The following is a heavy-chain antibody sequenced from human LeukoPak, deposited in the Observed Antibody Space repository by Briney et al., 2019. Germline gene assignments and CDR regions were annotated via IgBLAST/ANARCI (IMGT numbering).Heavy chain of an antibody. J-gene: IGHJ4*02. CDR2: MNPDSTNT. CDR1: GYTFTSYD. Sequence: ASVKVSCKASGYTFTSYDINWVRQATGQGLEWTGWMNPDSTNTGYAQRFQGRVTITRNTSISTAYMELSSLRSEDTAVYYCARSSSGYYDFDYWGQGTLVTVSS. D-gene: IGHD3-22*01. CDR3: ARSSSGYYDFDY. V-gene: IGHV1-8*03.